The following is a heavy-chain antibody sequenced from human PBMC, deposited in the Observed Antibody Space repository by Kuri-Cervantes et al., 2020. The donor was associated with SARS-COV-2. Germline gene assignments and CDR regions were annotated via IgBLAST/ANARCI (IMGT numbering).Heavy chain of an antibody. CDR3: AREAQQQLVPGTYYSYYYGMDV. J-gene: IGHJ6*02. CDR2: ISATSTII. Sequence: GESLKISCKASGFTFGGYTMNWVRQTPGKGREWVSCISATSTIIHYADSVKGRFTISRDNAKSSLYLQMTSLRDEDTAVYYCAREAQQQLVPGTYYSYYYGMDVWGQGTTVTVSS. V-gene: IGHV3-48*02. CDR1: GFTFGGYT. D-gene: IGHD6-13*01.